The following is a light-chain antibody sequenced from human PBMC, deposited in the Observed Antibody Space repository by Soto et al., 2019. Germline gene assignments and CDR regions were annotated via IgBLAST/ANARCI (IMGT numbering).Light chain of an antibody. CDR1: SSNIGSNT. CDR3: SAWDDSRNGPV. Sequence: QSVLTQPPSASGTPGQRVTISCSGSSSNIGSNTVNWYQQLPGTAPKLLIYSNNQRPSGVPDRFSGSKSGTSAYLAISGLQSEDEDDYYCSAWDDSRNGPVFGGGTKLTVL. V-gene: IGLV1-44*01. J-gene: IGLJ2*01. CDR2: SNN.